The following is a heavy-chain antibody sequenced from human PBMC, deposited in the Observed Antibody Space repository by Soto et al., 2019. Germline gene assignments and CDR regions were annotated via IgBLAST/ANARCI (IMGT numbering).Heavy chain of an antibody. V-gene: IGHV3-30-3*01. CDR3: ARGSYYYDSSGYFDY. Sequence: GGSLRLSCAASGFTFSSYAMHWVRQAPGKGLEWVAVISYDGSNKYYADSVKGRFTISRDNSKNTLYLQMNSLRAEDTAVYYCARGSYYYDSSGYFDYWGQGTLVTVSS. CDR2: ISYDGSNK. CDR1: GFTFSSYA. D-gene: IGHD3-22*01. J-gene: IGHJ4*02.